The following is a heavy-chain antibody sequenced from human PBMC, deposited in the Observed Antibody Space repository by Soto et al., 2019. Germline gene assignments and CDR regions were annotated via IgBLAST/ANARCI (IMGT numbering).Heavy chain of an antibody. Sequence: GGSLRLSCVASGFSFDNYGMAWVRQVPGKGLCWVSSISGSGEITYYADSVKGRFTISRDNSKNTLYLEVNNLRAEDTALYYCAKDQHYGGPHNLFNSWGQGVLVTVSS. V-gene: IGHV3-23*01. CDR2: ISGSGEIT. CDR3: AKDQHYGGPHNLFNS. CDR1: GFSFDNYG. D-gene: IGHD3-16*01. J-gene: IGHJ5*01.